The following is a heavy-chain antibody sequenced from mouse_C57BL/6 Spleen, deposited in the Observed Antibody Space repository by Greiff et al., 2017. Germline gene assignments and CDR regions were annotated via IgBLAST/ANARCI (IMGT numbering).Heavy chain of an antibody. V-gene: IGHV5-17*01. CDR3: ARGYYYGSSHQAWFAY. Sequence: EVKLVESGGGLVKPGGSLKLSCAASGFTFSDYGMHWVRQAPEKGLEWVAYISSGSSTIYYADTVKGRFTISRDNAKNTLFLQMTSLRSEDTAMYYCARGYYYGSSHQAWFAYWGQGTLVTVSA. D-gene: IGHD1-1*01. J-gene: IGHJ3*01. CDR2: ISSGSSTI. CDR1: GFTFSDYG.